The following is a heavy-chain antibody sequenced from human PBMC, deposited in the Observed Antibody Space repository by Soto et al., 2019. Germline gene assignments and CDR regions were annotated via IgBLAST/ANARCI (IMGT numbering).Heavy chain of an antibody. D-gene: IGHD6-19*01. J-gene: IGHJ6*02. V-gene: IGHV3-72*01. Sequence: PGGSLRLSCAASGFTFSNAWMNWVRQAPGKGLEWVGRTRNKANSYTTEYAASVKGRFTISRDDSKNSLYLQMNSLKTEDTAVYYCARAGYSSGWYGPDYYYYGMDVWGQGTTVTVSS. CDR3: ARAGYSSGWYGPDYYYYGMDV. CDR2: TRNKANSYTT. CDR1: GFTFSNAW.